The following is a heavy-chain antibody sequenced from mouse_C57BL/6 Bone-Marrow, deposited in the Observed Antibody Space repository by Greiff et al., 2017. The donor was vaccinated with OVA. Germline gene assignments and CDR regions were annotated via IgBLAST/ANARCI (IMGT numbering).Heavy chain of an antibody. V-gene: IGHV5-6*02. CDR1: GFTFSSYG. D-gene: IGHD1-1*01. CDR3: ARHGVVYYNSSISHYYAMDY. CDR2: LSSGGSYT. Sequence: EVKLVESGGDLVKPGGSLKLSCAASGFTFSSYGMSWVRQTPDKRLEWVATLSSGGSYTYYPDTVKGRFPISRNNAKNTLYLQMSSLKSEDTAMYYCARHGVVYYNSSISHYYAMDYWGQGTSVTVSS. J-gene: IGHJ4*01.